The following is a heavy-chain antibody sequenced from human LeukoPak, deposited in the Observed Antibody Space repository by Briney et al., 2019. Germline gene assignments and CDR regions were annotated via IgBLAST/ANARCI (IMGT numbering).Heavy chain of an antibody. CDR2: IRYDGSNE. CDR1: GFTFSSYG. Sequence: PGGSLRLSCAASGFTFSSYGMHWVRQAPGKGLEWVAFIRYDGSNEYYADSVKGRFTISRDNSKNTLYLQMNSLRAEDTAVYYCATEYSSSSDLLNAFDIWGQGTMVTVSS. D-gene: IGHD6-6*01. V-gene: IGHV3-30*02. CDR3: ATEYSSSSDLLNAFDI. J-gene: IGHJ3*02.